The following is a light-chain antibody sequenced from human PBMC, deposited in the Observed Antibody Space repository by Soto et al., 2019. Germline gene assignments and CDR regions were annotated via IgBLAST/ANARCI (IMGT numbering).Light chain of an antibody. CDR3: QQYNSYSWT. CDR1: QNIVNW. V-gene: IGKV1-5*03. J-gene: IGKJ1*01. Sequence: DIHITQSPSTLSSSVGDRVTITCRARQNIVNWLAWYQQKPGKAPNLLIYKTSTLQRGVPSRFSGSGSGTEFTLSISSLQPDDFATYFCQQYNSYSWTFGQGTKVDI. CDR2: KTS.